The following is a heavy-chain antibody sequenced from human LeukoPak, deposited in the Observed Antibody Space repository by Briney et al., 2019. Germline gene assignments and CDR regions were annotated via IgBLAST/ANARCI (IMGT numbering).Heavy chain of an antibody. J-gene: IGHJ4*01. V-gene: IGHV3-30*04. CDR2: ISYDGSNK. D-gene: IGHD2-8*01. Sequence: GGSLRLSCAASGFTFSSCAMHWVRQAPGKGLEWVAVISYDGSNKYYADSVKGRFTISRDNSKNTLYLQMNSLRPDDTALYYCSTDPRLLIYWGHGTLVTVSS. CDR1: GFTFSSCA. CDR3: STDPRLLIY.